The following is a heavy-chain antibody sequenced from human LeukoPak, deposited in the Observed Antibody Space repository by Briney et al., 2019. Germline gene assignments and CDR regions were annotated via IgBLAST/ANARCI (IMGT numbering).Heavy chain of an antibody. D-gene: IGHD1-20*01. CDR1: GGSFSGYD. V-gene: IGHV4-34*01. CDR3: ARELYNWNGRRHAIDI. Sequence: SETLTLTCAVYGGSFSGYDWSWIRQPPGKGLEWIGEINHSGSSNYYPSLESRVTISVDTSKNQFSLKLTSVTAADTAVYYCARELYNWNGRRHAIDIWGQGTMVTVSS. CDR2: INHSGSS. J-gene: IGHJ3*02.